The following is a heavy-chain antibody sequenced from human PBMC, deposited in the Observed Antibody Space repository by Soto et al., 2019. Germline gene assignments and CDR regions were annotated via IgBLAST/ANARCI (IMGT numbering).Heavy chain of an antibody. CDR1: GSSVRNYP. CDR3: ARDDYYNTNSWFDP. Sequence: SETLSLTCIVSGSSVRNYPWSWIRQPAGKGLEWIGRIHITGSTSYNPSLKSRVTMSLDTSKNQFSLRLNSVTAADTAVYYCARDDYYNTNSWFDPWGQGTLVTVSS. J-gene: IGHJ5*02. V-gene: IGHV4-4*07. CDR2: IHITGST. D-gene: IGHD3-10*01.